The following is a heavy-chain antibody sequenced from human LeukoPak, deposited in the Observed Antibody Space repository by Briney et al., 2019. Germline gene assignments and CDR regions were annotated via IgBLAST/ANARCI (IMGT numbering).Heavy chain of an antibody. J-gene: IGHJ4*02. CDR3: ARGVYIAAAQYGY. D-gene: IGHD6-13*01. Sequence: SETLSLTCTVSGGSISNYYWSWIRQPPGKGLEWIGYIYYSGTTNYNPSLKSRVTISVDTSKNQFSLKLSSVTAADTAVYYCARGVYIAAAQYGYWGQGTLITVSS. CDR2: IYYSGTT. V-gene: IGHV4-59*01. CDR1: GGSISNYY.